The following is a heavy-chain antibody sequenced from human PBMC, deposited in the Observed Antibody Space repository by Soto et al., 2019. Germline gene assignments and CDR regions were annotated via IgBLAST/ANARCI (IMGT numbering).Heavy chain of an antibody. CDR2: IIPIFGTA. D-gene: IGHD3-10*01. V-gene: IGHV1-69*06. CDR3: AREYYGSGSYYNVMGY. J-gene: IGHJ4*02. CDR1: GGTFSSYA. Sequence: EASVKVSCKASGGTFSSYAISWVRQAPGQGLEWMGGIIPIFGTANYAQKFQGRVTITADKSTSTAYMELSSLRSEDTAVYYCAREYYGSGSYYNVMGYWGQGTLVTVSS.